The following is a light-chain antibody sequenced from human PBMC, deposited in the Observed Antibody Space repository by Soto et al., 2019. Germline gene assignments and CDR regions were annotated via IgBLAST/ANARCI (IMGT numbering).Light chain of an antibody. CDR3: QHYNSYSEA. CDR2: KAS. V-gene: IGKV1-5*03. CDR1: ETISSW. Sequence: IQRTHSPCTLSGSVGERVTITFRSSETISSWLALYQKKPGKAPKLLIYKASTLKSGVPSRFSGSGSGTEFTLTISSLQPDDFATYYCQHYNSYSEACGQGTQGDIK. J-gene: IGKJ1*01.